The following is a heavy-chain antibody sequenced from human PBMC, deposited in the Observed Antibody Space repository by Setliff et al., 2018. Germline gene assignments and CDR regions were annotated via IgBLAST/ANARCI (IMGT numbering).Heavy chain of an antibody. V-gene: IGHV1-46*01. Sequence: ASVKVSCKTSGYSFTGYYMHWVRQAPGQGLEWMGIIHTGGGSASYAQKFQGRVTMTSDTSTRTVYMEVNSVRSDDTAIYYCARINFYVSSGYYYAPDYWGPGTLVTVSS. CDR2: IHTGGGSA. CDR1: GYSFTGYY. CDR3: ARINFYVSSGYYYAPDY. D-gene: IGHD3-22*01. J-gene: IGHJ4*02.